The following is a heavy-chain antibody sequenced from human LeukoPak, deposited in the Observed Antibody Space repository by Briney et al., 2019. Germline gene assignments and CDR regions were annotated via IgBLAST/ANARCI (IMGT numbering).Heavy chain of an antibody. J-gene: IGHJ2*01. Sequence: GESLRISCKGSGYSFTSYWISWVRQMPGEGLEWMGRIDPSDSYTNYSPSFQGHVTISADKSISTTYLQWNSLEASDAAMYYCASLNSGSYYGLGFFDLWGRGTLVTVSS. CDR2: IDPSDSYT. CDR3: ASLNSGSYYGLGFFDL. D-gene: IGHD1-26*01. CDR1: GYSFTSYW. V-gene: IGHV5-10-1*01.